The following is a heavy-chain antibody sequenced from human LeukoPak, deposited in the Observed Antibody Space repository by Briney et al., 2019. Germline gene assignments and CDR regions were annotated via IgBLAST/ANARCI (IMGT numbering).Heavy chain of an antibody. D-gene: IGHD6-6*01. CDR3: ARYSTIAARFHP. V-gene: IGHV4-39*07. CDR2: IYYSGST. Sequence: SETLSLTCTVSGGSISSSSYYWGWIRQPPGKGLEWIGSIYYSGSTYYNPSLKSRVTISVDTSKNQFSLKMNSVTAADTAIYYCARYSTIAARFHPWGQGTLVIVSS. J-gene: IGHJ5*02. CDR1: GGSISSSSYY.